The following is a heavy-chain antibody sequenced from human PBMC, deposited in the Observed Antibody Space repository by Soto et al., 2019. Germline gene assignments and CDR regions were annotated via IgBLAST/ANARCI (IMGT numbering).Heavy chain of an antibody. CDR1: GSSISPYY. Sequence: PSETLSLTCTVSGSSISPYYWSWIRQHPGKDLEWIGYIYYSGSTYYNPSLKSRVTISVDTSKNQFSLKLSSVTAADTAVYYCARLDAIVVVTATYFDYWGQGTLVTVSS. D-gene: IGHD2-21*02. CDR3: ARLDAIVVVTATYFDY. V-gene: IGHV4-59*06. J-gene: IGHJ4*02. CDR2: IYYSGST.